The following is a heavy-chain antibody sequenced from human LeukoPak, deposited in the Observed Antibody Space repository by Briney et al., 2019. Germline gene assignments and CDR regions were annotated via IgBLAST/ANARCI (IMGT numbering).Heavy chain of an antibody. V-gene: IGHV3-21*01. CDR2: ISSSSSYI. D-gene: IGHD2-15*01. Sequence: GGSLRLSCAASGFTFSSYSMNWVRQAPGKVLEWVSSISSSSSYIYYADSVKGRFTISRDNAKNSLYLQMNSLRAEDTAVYYCARGPLGYCSGGSCRNDYWGQGTLVTVSS. CDR3: ARGPLGYCSGGSCRNDY. J-gene: IGHJ4*02. CDR1: GFTFSSYS.